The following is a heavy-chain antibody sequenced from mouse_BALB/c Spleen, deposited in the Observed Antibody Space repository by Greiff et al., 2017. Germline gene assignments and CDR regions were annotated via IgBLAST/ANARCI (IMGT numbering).Heavy chain of an antibody. CDR3: ARHGRREVDY. CDR2: ISSGGGST. V-gene: IGHV5-12-1*01. Sequence: EVQGVESGGGLVKPGGSLKLSCAASGFAFSSYDMSWVRQTPEKRLEWVVYISSGGGSTYYPDTVKGRFTISRDNAKNTLYLQMSSLKSEDTAMYYCARHGRREVDYWGQGTTLTVSS. CDR1: GFAFSSYD. J-gene: IGHJ2*01.